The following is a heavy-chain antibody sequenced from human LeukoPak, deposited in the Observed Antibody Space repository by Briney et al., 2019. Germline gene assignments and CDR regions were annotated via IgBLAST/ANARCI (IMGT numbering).Heavy chain of an antibody. CDR1: GYTFTSYG. Sequence: ASVKVSCKASGYTFTSYGISWVRQAPGQGLEWMGWISAYNGNTNYAQKLQGRVTMTTDTSTSTAYMELRSPRSDDTAVYYCARDQEDTAMVNFDYWGQGTLVTVSS. CDR3: ARDQEDTAMVNFDY. CDR2: ISAYNGNT. V-gene: IGHV1-18*01. J-gene: IGHJ4*02. D-gene: IGHD5-18*01.